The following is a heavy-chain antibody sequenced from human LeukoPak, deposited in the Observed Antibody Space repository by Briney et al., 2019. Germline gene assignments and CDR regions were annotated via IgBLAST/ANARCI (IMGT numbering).Heavy chain of an antibody. J-gene: IGHJ6*03. Sequence: GGSLRLSCAASGFTFCRFAMSWGRRAAGPGVEWVSAIGGSGGGTYYAASVKRRFNIARDNSKNKLYLQMNSLRAEDTAVYYCAKDRAYSSGWYINYYYMDVWGKGTTVTVSS. D-gene: IGHD6-19*01. CDR1: GFTFCRFA. CDR2: IGGSGGGT. CDR3: AKDRAYSSGWYINYYYMDV. V-gene: IGHV3-23*01.